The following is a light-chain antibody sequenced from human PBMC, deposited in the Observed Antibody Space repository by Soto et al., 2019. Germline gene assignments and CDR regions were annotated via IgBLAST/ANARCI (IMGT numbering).Light chain of an antibody. V-gene: IGLV6-57*01. CDR2: EDY. Sequence: NFMLTQPHSVSESPGKTVTISCTRTSGSIASNYVQWYQQRPGSSPTTVIYEDYQRPSGVPDRFSGSIDSSSNSASLTNSGLKTEDEADYYCQSYDSSNPWVFGGGTKLTVL. CDR3: QSYDSSNPWV. J-gene: IGLJ3*02. CDR1: SGSIASNY.